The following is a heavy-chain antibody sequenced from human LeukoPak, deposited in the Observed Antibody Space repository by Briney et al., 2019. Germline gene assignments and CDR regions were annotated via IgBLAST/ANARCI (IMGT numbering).Heavy chain of an antibody. CDR1: GFIFSNYA. J-gene: IGHJ5*02. CDR2: VGGGGGST. D-gene: IGHD6-13*01. CDR3: AKDNRIAASGTNWFDP. Sequence: TGGSLRLSCAASGFIFSNYAMSWVRQAPGKGLEWVSAVGGGGGSTYYAASVKGRFTISRDNSKNTLFLQMNSLRAEDTALYYCAKDNRIAASGTNWFDPWGQGTLVTVSS. V-gene: IGHV3-23*01.